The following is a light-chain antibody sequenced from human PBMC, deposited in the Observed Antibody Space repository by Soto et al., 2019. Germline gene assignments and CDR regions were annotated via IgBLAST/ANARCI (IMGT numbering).Light chain of an antibody. CDR1: TGPVTSGQY. Sequence: QSVVTQEPSLTVSPGGTGTLTCGSSTGPVTSGQYPYWFQQKPGQAPRTLIYDTTNRHSWTPARFSGSLLGGKAALTLSGAQPEDEAVFYCLLSFGGARVFGGGTKLTVL. V-gene: IGLV7-46*01. CDR2: DTT. CDR3: LLSFGGARV. J-gene: IGLJ3*02.